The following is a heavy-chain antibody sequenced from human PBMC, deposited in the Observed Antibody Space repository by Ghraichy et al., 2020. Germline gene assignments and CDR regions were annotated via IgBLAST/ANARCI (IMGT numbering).Heavy chain of an antibody. D-gene: IGHD3-22*01. CDR1: GFTFRNYG. V-gene: IGHV3-33*01. CDR2: IWYDGRAQ. J-gene: IGHJ4*02. CDR3: ATSEPGIVGGDY. Sequence: GGSLRLSCAASGFTFRNYGMHWVRQAPGKWLEWVAIIWYDGRAQYYADSVKGRFTISRDNSKNTLYLQMNSLRAEDTAVYYCATSEPGIVGGDYWGQGTLVTVSS.